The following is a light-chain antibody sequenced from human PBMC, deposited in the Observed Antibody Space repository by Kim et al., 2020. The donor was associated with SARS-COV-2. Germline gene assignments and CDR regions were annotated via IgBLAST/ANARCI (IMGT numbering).Light chain of an antibody. Sequence: GQSITISCTGTSSDVGGFNFVSWYQQYPGKVPKLMIYAVSKRPSGVSNRFSGSKSGNTASLIISGLQAEDEADYYCTSYTSTITWVFGGGTQLTVL. J-gene: IGLJ3*02. CDR3: TSYTSTITWV. CDR1: SSDVGGFNF. V-gene: IGLV2-14*04. CDR2: AVS.